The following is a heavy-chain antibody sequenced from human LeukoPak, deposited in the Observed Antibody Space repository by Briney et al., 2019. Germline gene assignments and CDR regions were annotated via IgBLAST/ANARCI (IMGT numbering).Heavy chain of an antibody. Sequence: SETLSLTCTVSGGSISSRSYYWGWIRQPPGKGLEWIGSIHYSGNTYYNSSLKSRVTVSVDTSKSQFSLNLSSVTAADTAVYYCAKVPFYYFYYIDVWGKGTTVTVSS. J-gene: IGHJ6*03. CDR3: AKVPFYYFYYIDV. CDR1: GGSISSRSYY. CDR2: IHYSGNT. D-gene: IGHD4/OR15-4a*01. V-gene: IGHV4-39*07.